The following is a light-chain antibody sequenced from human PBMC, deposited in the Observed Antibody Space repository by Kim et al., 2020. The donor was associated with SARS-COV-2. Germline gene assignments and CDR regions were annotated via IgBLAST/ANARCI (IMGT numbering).Light chain of an antibody. V-gene: IGKV3-11*01. J-gene: IGKJ4*01. CDR2: DAW. Sequence: SPGERAPLSCRPRESPGASLAWYQQKPGRAPRLLIYDAWSRATGIPARFSGGGSVTDFTLTVTSLELEDSAVYFCQQYFSWPLTFGGGTKVDIK. CDR1: ESPGAS. CDR3: QQYFSWPLT.